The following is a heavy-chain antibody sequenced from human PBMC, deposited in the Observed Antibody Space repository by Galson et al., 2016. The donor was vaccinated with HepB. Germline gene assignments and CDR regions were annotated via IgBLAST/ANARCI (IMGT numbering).Heavy chain of an antibody. CDR3: ARRYYSGSGNSYVYRFDP. D-gene: IGHD3-10*01. J-gene: IGHJ5*02. CDR1: GYNFTNYY. Sequence: QSGAEVKKPGESLRISCKGSGYNFTNYYITWVRQRPGKGLEWMGRIDPTDSYINYSPSFQGHVTISADKSINTAYLQWNSLKASDTAMYYCARRYYSGSGNSYVYRFDPWGQGTLVTVSS. V-gene: IGHV5-10-1*01. CDR2: IDPTDSYI.